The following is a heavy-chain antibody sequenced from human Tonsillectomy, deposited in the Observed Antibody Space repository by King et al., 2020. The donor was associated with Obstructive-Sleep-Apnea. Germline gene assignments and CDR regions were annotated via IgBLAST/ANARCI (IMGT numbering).Heavy chain of an antibody. CDR3: ARVSKVTTIYFDY. J-gene: IGHJ4*02. D-gene: IGHD2-21*02. CDR2: FYPGDSKT. Sequence: QLVQSGAEVKKPGESLRISCQGSGYTFSNHWIGWVRQMPGKGLEWMGIFYPGDSKTRYSPSFQGQVTISADKSISTAYLQWSSLKASDTAMYYCARVSKVTTIYFDYWGQGTLVTVSS. CDR1: GYTFSNHW. V-gene: IGHV5-51*01.